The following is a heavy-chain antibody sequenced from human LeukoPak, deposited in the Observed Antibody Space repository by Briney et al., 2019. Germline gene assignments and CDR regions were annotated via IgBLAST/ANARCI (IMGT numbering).Heavy chain of an antibody. CDR1: GGSISSYY. V-gene: IGHV4-4*07. Sequence: SETLSLTCTVSGGSISSYYWSWIRQPAGKGLEWIGRIYTSGSTNYNPSLKSRVTMSVDTSKNQFSLKLSSVTAADTAVYFCARGRMSSSTWHSTYYYYFYMDVWGKGTTVTVSS. D-gene: IGHD4-11*01. J-gene: IGHJ6*03. CDR3: ARGRMSSSTWHSTYYYYFYMDV. CDR2: IYTSGST.